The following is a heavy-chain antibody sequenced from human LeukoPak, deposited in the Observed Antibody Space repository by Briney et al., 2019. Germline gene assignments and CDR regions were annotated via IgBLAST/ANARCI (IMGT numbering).Heavy chain of an antibody. Sequence: SGTLSLTCTVSGGSINSGGYYWGWIRQHPEKGLEWIGYIYHSGTAYYNPSLQSRVTISVDTSKNQFSLNLSSVTAADTAVYYCARRPDDSGNYYQNWFDPWGQGTLVTVSS. V-gene: IGHV4-31*03. CDR1: GGSINSGGYY. D-gene: IGHD3-22*01. CDR2: IYHSGTA. J-gene: IGHJ5*02. CDR3: ARRPDDSGNYYQNWFDP.